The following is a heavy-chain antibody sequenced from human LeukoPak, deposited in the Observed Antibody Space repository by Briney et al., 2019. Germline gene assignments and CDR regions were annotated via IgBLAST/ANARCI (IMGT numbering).Heavy chain of an antibody. V-gene: IGHV4-39*01. CDR2: IYYSGST. CDR1: GGSISSSSYY. CDR3: ARHHLGIDSHHPGIFDY. D-gene: IGHD7-27*01. J-gene: IGHJ4*02. Sequence: SETLSLTCTVSGGSISSSSYYWGWIRQPPGKGLEWIGSIYYSGSTYYNPSLKSRVTISVDTSKDQFSLKLSSVTAADTAVYYCARHHLGIDSHHPGIFDYWGQGTLVTVSS.